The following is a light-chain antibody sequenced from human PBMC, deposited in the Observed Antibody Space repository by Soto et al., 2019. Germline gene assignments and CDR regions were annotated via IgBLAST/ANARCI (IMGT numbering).Light chain of an antibody. CDR3: SSYAGSNNFVV. Sequence: QSALTQPPSASGPPGQSVTISCTGTSSDVGAYSYVSWYQQHPGKAPKLMIYEVSKRPSGVPDRFSGSKSGNTASLTVSGLQAEDEADYYCSSYAGSNNFVVFGGGTQLTVL. CDR1: SSDVGAYSY. J-gene: IGLJ2*01. V-gene: IGLV2-8*01. CDR2: EVS.